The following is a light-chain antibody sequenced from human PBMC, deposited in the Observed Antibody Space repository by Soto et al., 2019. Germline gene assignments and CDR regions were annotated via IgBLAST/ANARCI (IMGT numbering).Light chain of an antibody. CDR1: SSNIGAGYA. J-gene: IGLJ2*01. V-gene: IGLV1-40*01. CDR2: GNN. CDR3: HSYDGSQGV. Sequence: QSVLTQPPSVSGAPGQRVTISCTGSSSNIGAGYAVHWYQQLPGTAPKLLIYGNNNRPSGVPDRFSGSKSGTSASLAITGLQAEDEADYYCHSYDGSQGVFGGGTKLTVL.